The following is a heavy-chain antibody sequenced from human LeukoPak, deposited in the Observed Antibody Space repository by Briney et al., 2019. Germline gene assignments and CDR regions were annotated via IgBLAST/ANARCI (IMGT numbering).Heavy chain of an antibody. CDR1: GYTFTSYA. D-gene: IGHD3-22*01. J-gene: IGHJ4*02. Sequence: ASVKVSCKASGYTFTSYAMNWVRQAPGQGLEWMGWINTNTGNPTYAQGFTGRFVFSLDTSVSTAYLQIGSLKAEDTAVYYCARESPYYYDSSDYSGEPDYWGQGTLVTVSS. CDR3: ARESPYYYDSSDYSGEPDY. CDR2: INTNTGNP. V-gene: IGHV7-4-1*01.